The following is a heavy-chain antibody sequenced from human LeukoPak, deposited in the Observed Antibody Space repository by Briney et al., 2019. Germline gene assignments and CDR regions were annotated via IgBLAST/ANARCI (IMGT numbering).Heavy chain of an antibody. CDR3: AASLPNIVVVPATKGPFGY. D-gene: IGHD2-2*01. CDR1: GFTFSSYT. Sequence: GGSLRLSCAASGFTFSSYTMSWVRQAPGKGLEWVSGVSGSGGSTHYADSVKGRFTISRDNSKNTLYLQRNSLRAEDTAVYYCAASLPNIVVVPATKGPFGYRGQGTLVTVSS. CDR2: VSGSGGST. J-gene: IGHJ4*02. V-gene: IGHV3-23*01.